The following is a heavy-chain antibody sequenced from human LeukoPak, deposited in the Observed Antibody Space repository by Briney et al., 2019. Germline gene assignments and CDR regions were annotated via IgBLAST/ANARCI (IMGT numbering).Heavy chain of an antibody. Sequence: ASVKVSCKSSGGTFSSYAISWVRQAPGQGLEWMGGIIPIFGTANYAQKFQGRVTITTDESTSTAYMELSSLRSEDTAVYYCARAGHYYDSSGYYYDWGQGTLVTVSS. D-gene: IGHD3-22*01. CDR2: IIPIFGTA. J-gene: IGHJ4*02. CDR3: ARAGHYYDSSGYYYD. V-gene: IGHV1-69*05. CDR1: GGTFSSYA.